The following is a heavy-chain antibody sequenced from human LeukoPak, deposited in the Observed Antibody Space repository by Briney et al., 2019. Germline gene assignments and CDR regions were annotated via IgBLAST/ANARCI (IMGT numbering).Heavy chain of an antibody. J-gene: IGHJ4*02. V-gene: IGHV3-48*02. CDR2: ISSSSNTM. CDR3: ARAFDY. CDR1: GFTFIDAW. Sequence: GGSLRLSCAASGFTFIDAWMNWVRQAPGKGLEWVSYISSSSNTMYYADSVKGRFTISRDNAKNSLYLQMNSLRDEDTAVYYCARAFDYWGQGTLVAVSS.